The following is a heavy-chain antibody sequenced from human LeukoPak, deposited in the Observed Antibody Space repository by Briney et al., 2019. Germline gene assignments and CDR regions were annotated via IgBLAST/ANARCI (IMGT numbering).Heavy chain of an antibody. Sequence: GGSLRLSCAASGFTFSDYYMSWIRQAPGKGLEWVSSISSSSSYIYYADSVKGRFTISRDNAKNSLYLQMNSLRAEDTAIYYCARSRDGYIHGLEYWGRGTLVIVS. J-gene: IGHJ4*02. V-gene: IGHV3-11*06. CDR3: ARSRDGYIHGLEY. CDR1: GFTFSDYY. CDR2: ISSSSSYI. D-gene: IGHD5-24*01.